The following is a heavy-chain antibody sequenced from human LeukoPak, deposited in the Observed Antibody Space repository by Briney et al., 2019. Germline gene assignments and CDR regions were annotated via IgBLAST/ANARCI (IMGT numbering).Heavy chain of an antibody. CDR1: GGSISSYY. J-gene: IGHJ6*03. V-gene: IGHV4-59*01. CDR3: ARGDSSSSYYYYYYMDV. D-gene: IGHD6-6*01. Sequence: KASETLSLTCTVSGGSISSYYWSWIRQPPGKRLEWIGYIYYSGSTNYNPSLKSRVTISVDTSKNQFSLKLSSVTAADTAVYYCARGDSSSSYYYYYYMDVWGKGTTVTVSS. CDR2: IYYSGST.